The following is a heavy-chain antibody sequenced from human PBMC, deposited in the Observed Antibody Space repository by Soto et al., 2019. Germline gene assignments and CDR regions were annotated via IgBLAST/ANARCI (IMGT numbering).Heavy chain of an antibody. Sequence: QLQLQESGPGLVKPSETLSLTCTVSGGSISSSSYYWGWIRQPPGKGLEWIGSIYYSGSTHYNRSLRGRYTISEDTSKTQFYLKLRSVTDAHTSVYSCAIAVAGPGKYYFDYWGQGTLVSVSS. CDR1: GGSISSSSYY. V-gene: IGHV4-39*01. D-gene: IGHD6-19*01. J-gene: IGHJ4*02. CDR3: AIAVAGPGKYYFDY. CDR2: IYYSGST.